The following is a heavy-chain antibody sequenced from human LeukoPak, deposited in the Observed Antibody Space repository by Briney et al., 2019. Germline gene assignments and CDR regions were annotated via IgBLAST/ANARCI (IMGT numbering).Heavy chain of an antibody. Sequence: GGSLRLSCAASGFTFSSYAMHWVRHAPGKGLEYVSAISSNGGSTSYANSVKSRFTISRDNSKNTLYLQMGSLRAADMAVYYCAREASMVVRCSDYWGQGTLVTVSS. CDR3: AREASMVVRCSDY. CDR2: ISSNGGST. D-gene: IGHD6-6*01. J-gene: IGHJ4*02. V-gene: IGHV3-64*01. CDR1: GFTFSSYA.